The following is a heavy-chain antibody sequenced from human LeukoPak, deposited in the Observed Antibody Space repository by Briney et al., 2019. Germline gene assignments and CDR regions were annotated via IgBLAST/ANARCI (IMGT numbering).Heavy chain of an antibody. J-gene: IGHJ4*02. CDR3: AKTPDRFTVTTFAY. CDR2: ISYDGSNK. Sequence: GGSLRLSCAASGFTFSSYAMHWVRQAPGKGLEWVAVISYDGSNKYYADSVKGRFTISRDNSKNTLYLQMNSLRAEDTAVYYCAKTPDRFTVTTFAYWGQGTLVTVSS. D-gene: IGHD4-17*01. CDR1: GFTFSSYA. V-gene: IGHV3-30*04.